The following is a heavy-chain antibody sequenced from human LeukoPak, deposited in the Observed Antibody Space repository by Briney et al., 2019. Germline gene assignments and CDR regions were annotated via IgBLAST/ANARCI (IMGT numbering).Heavy chain of an antibody. CDR1: GFTFSSYS. Sequence: GGSLRLSCAASGFTFSSYSMNWVRQAPGKGLEWVSVIYSGGSTYYADSVKGRFTISRDNSKNTLYLQMNSLRAEDTAVYYCAARRYSGYAYYFDYWGQGTLVTVSS. V-gene: IGHV3-53*01. J-gene: IGHJ4*02. CDR2: IYSGGST. CDR3: AARRYSGYAYYFDY. D-gene: IGHD5-12*01.